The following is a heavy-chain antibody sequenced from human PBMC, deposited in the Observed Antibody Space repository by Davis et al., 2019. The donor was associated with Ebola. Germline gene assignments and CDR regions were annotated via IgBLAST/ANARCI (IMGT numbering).Heavy chain of an antibody. Sequence: PSETLSLTCTVPGGSISSSSYYWGWIRQPPGKGLEWIGSIYYSGSTYYNPSLKSRVTISVDTSKNQFSLKLSSVTAADTAVYYCARAEGSGWYGGNWFDPWGQGTLVTVSS. CDR2: IYYSGST. CDR3: ARAEGSGWYGGNWFDP. V-gene: IGHV4-39*01. J-gene: IGHJ5*02. CDR1: GGSISSSSYY. D-gene: IGHD6-19*01.